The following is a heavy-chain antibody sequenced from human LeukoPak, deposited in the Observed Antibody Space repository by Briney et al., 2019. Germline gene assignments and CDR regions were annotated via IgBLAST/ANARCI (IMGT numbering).Heavy chain of an antibody. CDR2: IYYSGST. CDR1: GGSISSYY. V-gene: IGHV4-59*08. D-gene: IGHD3-10*01. Sequence: SETLSLTCTVSGGSISSYYWSWIRQPPGKGLEWIGYIYYSGSTNYNPSLKSRVTISVDTSKNQFSLKLSSVTAADTAVYYCASQPYYYGSGRQIDYWGQGTLVTVSS. CDR3: ASQPYYYGSGRQIDY. J-gene: IGHJ4*02.